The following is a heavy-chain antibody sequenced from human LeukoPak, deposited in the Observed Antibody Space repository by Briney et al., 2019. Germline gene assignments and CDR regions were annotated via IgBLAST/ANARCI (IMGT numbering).Heavy chain of an antibody. V-gene: IGHV1-46*01. CDR1: GYTFTSYY. CDR2: INPSGGST. Sequence: ASVKVSCKASGYTFTSYYMHWVRQAPGQGLEWMGIINPSGGSTSYAQKFQDRVTMTRDMSTSTVYMELSSLRSEDTAVYYCARDSIAAAGKLGYWVQGTLVTVSS. D-gene: IGHD6-13*01. CDR3: ARDSIAAAGKLGY. J-gene: IGHJ4*02.